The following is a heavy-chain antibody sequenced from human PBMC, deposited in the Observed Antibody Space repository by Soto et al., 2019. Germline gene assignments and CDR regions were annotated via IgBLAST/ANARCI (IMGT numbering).Heavy chain of an antibody. CDR2: TYSGGST. D-gene: IGHD1-26*01. J-gene: IGHJ6*02. CDR3: ARKLSGAVQGWAYGMDV. Sequence: QPVGSLRLSCAASGFTVSTYNMIWVRQAPVKGLEWVSVTYSGGSTQYADSVKGRFTVSRDNSKNTLYLQMSSLRDEDTAVYYCARKLSGAVQGWAYGMDVWGRGTTVTVSS. CDR1: GFTVSTYN. V-gene: IGHV3-53*01.